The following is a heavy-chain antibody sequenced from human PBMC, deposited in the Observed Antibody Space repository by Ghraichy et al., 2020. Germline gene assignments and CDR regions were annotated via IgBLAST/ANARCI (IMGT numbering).Heavy chain of an antibody. D-gene: IGHD3-3*01. CDR1: GGSISSGDYY. J-gene: IGHJ4*02. CDR3: ARLLVREWYVVY. V-gene: IGHV4-30-4*01. Sequence: SETLSLTCTVSGGSISSGDYYWSWVRQAPGGGLEWIGYIYSRGTTDYKASLKSRAIISVDTSKNQFSLKLKSVTAADTAVYYCARLLVREWYVVYWGQGTLVTVSS. CDR2: IYSRGTT.